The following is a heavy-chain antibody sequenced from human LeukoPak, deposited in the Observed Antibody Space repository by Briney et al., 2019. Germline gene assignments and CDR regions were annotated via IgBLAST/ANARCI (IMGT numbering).Heavy chain of an antibody. Sequence: SVKVSCKTYGVTFSDYAISWVRQAPGQGLEWMGGSIPVFGTVYAQKFQGRVTLIADDSTSTAYMELSSLRSGDTAVYYCATVNHYVSSGYYRYWGQGTLVTVSS. CDR1: GVTFSDYA. V-gene: IGHV1-69*13. CDR2: SIPVFGT. D-gene: IGHD3-22*01. CDR3: ATVNHYVSSGYYRY. J-gene: IGHJ4*02.